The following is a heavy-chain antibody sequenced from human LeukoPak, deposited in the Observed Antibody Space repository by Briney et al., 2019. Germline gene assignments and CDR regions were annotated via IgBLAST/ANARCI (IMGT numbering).Heavy chain of an antibody. J-gene: IGHJ4*02. Sequence: GGSLRLSCVASGFTFTRYWMSWVRQAPGKGLEWVANIKQDGSEKHYVDSVKGRFTISRDNAKNSLYLQMNSLTAQDTAVYYCARDRVDAVAALYYFDYWGQGTLVTVSS. D-gene: IGHD6-19*01. CDR3: ARDRVDAVAALYYFDY. V-gene: IGHV3-7*01. CDR2: IKQDGSEK. CDR1: GFTFTRYW.